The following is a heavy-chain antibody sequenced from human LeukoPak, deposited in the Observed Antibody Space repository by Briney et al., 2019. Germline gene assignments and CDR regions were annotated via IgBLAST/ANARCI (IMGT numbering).Heavy chain of an antibody. CDR2: IKESVDIT. J-gene: IGHJ4*02. Sequence: PGASLRLSCAASGFTFSSYSMCWVRQAPGKGPEWVSGIKESVDITYYADSVKGRFTISRDNSKNTLYLQMNSLRAEDTAKYYCAKYCSGATCSGYWGQGTLVTVSS. D-gene: IGHD2-15*01. CDR3: AKYCSGATCSGY. V-gene: IGHV3-23*01. CDR1: GFTFSSYS.